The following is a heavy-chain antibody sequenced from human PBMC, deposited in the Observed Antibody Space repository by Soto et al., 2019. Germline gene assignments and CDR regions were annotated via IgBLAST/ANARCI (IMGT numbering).Heavy chain of an antibody. V-gene: IGHV3-30*18. Sequence: PVGSLRLSCAASGFTFSSYGMHWVRQAPGKGLEWVAVISYDGSNKYYADSVKGRFTISRDNSKNTLYLQMNSLRAEDTAVYYCAKDSGYYDSSGYYKNNWFDPWGQGTL. CDR1: GFTFSSYG. J-gene: IGHJ5*02. CDR3: AKDSGYYDSSGYYKNNWFDP. CDR2: ISYDGSNK. D-gene: IGHD3-22*01.